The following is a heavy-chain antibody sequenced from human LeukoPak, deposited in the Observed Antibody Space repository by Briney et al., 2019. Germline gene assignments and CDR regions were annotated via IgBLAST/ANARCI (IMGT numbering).Heavy chain of an antibody. D-gene: IGHD1-26*01. V-gene: IGHV3-23*01. CDR3: ATALMVVGATTAYY. Sequence: GGFLRLSCAASGFTFSSYAMRWVRQPPGKGLEWVSAISGSGGSTYYADSVKGRFTISRDNSKNTLYLQMNSLRAEDTAVYYCATALMVVGATTAYYWGQGSLVTVSS. J-gene: IGHJ4*02. CDR2: ISGSGGST. CDR1: GFTFSSYA.